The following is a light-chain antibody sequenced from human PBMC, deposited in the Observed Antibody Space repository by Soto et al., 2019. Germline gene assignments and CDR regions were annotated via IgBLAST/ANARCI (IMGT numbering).Light chain of an antibody. CDR3: CSYAGTYTYV. CDR2: DVN. CDR1: DSNIGFYNF. V-gene: IGLV2-11*01. Sequence: QSVLTQPRSVSGSPGQSVTISCTGTDSNIGFYNFVSWYQQHPDKAPHLVIYDVNKRPSGVPDRFSGSKSGNTASLTISGLQADDEADYYCCSYAGTYTYVCGIGTKVTVL. J-gene: IGLJ1*01.